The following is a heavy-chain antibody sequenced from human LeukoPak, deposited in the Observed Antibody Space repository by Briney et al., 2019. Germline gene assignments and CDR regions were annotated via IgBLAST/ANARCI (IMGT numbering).Heavy chain of an antibody. CDR1: GGSVSSGFYY. J-gene: IGHJ4*02. V-gene: IGHV4-61*01. D-gene: IGHD6-19*01. CDR2: IYYTGNT. CDR3: ARPYSSGWYGVFNY. Sequence: SETLSLTCTVSGGSVSSGFYYWSWIRQPPGKGLEWIGYIYYTGNTNYNPSLKSRVTISVDSSKNQFSLSLSSVTAADTAVYYCARPYSSGWYGVFNYWGQGTLVTVSS.